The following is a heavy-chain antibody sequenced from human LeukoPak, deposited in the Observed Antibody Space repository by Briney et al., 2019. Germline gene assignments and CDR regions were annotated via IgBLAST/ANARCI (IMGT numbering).Heavy chain of an antibody. CDR2: ISGSGGST. Sequence: GGSLRLSCAASGFTFSSYAMSWVRQAPGKGLEWVSAISGSGGSTYYADSVKGRFTISRDNSKNTLYLQMNSLRAEDTAVYYCAKDKGTYYDFWSGYYGELEDYWGQGTLVTVSS. D-gene: IGHD3-3*01. CDR3: AKDKGTYYDFWSGYYGELEDY. CDR1: GFTFSSYA. V-gene: IGHV3-23*01. J-gene: IGHJ4*02.